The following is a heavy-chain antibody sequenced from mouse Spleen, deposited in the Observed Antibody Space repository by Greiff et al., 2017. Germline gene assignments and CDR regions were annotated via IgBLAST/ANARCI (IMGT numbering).Heavy chain of an antibody. CDR1: GYSITSGYY. J-gene: IGHJ2*01. Sequence: VQLKESGPGLVKPSQSLSLTCSVTGYSITSGYYWNWIRQFPGNKLEWMGYISYDGSNNYNPSLKNRISITRDTSKNQFFLKLNSVTTEDTATYYCARDDYYSNYDYFDYWGQGTTLTVSS. D-gene: IGHD2-5*01. CDR2: ISYDGSN. V-gene: IGHV3-6*01. CDR3: ARDDYYSNYDYFDY.